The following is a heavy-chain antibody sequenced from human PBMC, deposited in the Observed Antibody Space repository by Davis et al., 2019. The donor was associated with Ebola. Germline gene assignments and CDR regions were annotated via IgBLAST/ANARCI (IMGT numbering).Heavy chain of an antibody. J-gene: IGHJ4*02. Sequence: GESLKISCAASGFTFSSYWISWVRQAPGKGLEWVANIKQDGSEKYYVDSVKGRFTISRDNAKNSLYLQMNSLRAEDTAVYYCARDHSGIEPFDYWGQGTLVTVSS. D-gene: IGHD1-1*01. CDR3: ARDHSGIEPFDY. CDR2: IKQDGSEK. V-gene: IGHV3-7*01. CDR1: GFTFSSYW.